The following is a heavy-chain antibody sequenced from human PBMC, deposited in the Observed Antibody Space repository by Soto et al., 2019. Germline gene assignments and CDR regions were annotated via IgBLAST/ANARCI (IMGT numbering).Heavy chain of an antibody. D-gene: IGHD3-22*01. V-gene: IGHV3-30-3*01. Sequence: LRLSCAASGFTFSSYSFHWVRQAPGKGLEWVAVISSDASTTYYADSAKGRFTISRDNFQGTVFLQMNSLRRNDTAVYFCARDGYLDRHYWGQGALVTVSS. CDR1: GFTFSSYS. CDR2: ISSDASTT. CDR3: ARDGYLDRHY. J-gene: IGHJ4*02.